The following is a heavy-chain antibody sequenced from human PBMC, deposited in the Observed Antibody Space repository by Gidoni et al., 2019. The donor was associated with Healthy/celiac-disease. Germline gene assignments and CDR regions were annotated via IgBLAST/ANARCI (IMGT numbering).Heavy chain of an antibody. Sequence: QVQLLESGGGVVQPGRSLRLSCAASGFTFSSYAMHWVRQAPGKGLEGVAVISYEGSNKYYADSVKGRFTISRDNSKNKLYLQMNSLRAEDTAVYYCARETGIAVAGDVHSPVDYWGQGTLVTVSS. D-gene: IGHD6-19*01. V-gene: IGHV3-30-3*01. CDR2: ISYEGSNK. CDR3: ARETGIAVAGDVHSPVDY. J-gene: IGHJ4*02. CDR1: GFTFSSYA.